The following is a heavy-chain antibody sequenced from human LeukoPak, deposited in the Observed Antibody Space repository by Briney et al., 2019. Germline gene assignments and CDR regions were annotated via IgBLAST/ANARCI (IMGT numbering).Heavy chain of an antibody. V-gene: IGHV3-33*01. CDR1: GFTFSSYG. CDR2: ICHDESNK. Sequence: GGSLRLSCAASGFTFSSYGMHWVRQAPGKGLAGVAVICHDESNKYYADSVKGRFTTSSDNSKNTLYLQMNSLRAEDTAVYYCARPSGYYVDYFDYWGQGTLVTVSS. J-gene: IGHJ4*02. D-gene: IGHD3-22*01. CDR3: ARPSGYYVDYFDY.